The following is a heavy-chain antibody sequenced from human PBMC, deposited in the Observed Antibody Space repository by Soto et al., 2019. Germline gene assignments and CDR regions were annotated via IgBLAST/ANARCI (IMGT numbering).Heavy chain of an antibody. CDR1: GFTVSINY. J-gene: IGHJ1*01. D-gene: IGHD3-22*01. CDR2: IYSGGST. Sequence: PGGSLRLSCAASGFTVSINYMSWVRQAPGKGLEWVSVIYSGGSTYYADSVKGRFTISRDNSKNTLYLQMNSLRAEDTAVYYCARDRVESGYPEYFQHWGQGTLVTVSS. CDR3: ARDRVESGYPEYFQH. V-gene: IGHV3-53*01.